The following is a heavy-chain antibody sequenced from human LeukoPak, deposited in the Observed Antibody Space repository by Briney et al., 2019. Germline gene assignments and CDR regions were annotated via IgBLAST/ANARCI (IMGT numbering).Heavy chain of an antibody. Sequence: AGGSLRLSRAASGFSFSGDWMTWARQAPGKGLEWVANIKKDGSEKYYVDSVKGRFTISRDNAKNSLYLQMHSLRVEDTALYYCAKGYGLDVWGQGTTVTVSS. CDR2: IKKDGSEK. CDR1: GFSFSGDW. J-gene: IGHJ6*02. V-gene: IGHV3-7*04. CDR3: AKGYGLDV.